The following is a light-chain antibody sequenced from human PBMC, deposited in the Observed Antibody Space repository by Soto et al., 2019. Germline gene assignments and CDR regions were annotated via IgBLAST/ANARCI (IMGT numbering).Light chain of an antibody. CDR2: DAS. V-gene: IGKV3-11*01. CDR1: QSVRTK. CDR3: QQRLNWPPG. Sequence: EIVMTQSPASLSVSTCERATLSCMASQSVRTKLAWYQQRPGQAPRLLIYDASNRATGVPARFSGSRSGTDFTLTISDLEPADFGLYYCQQRLNWPPGFGQGTKVDIK. J-gene: IGKJ1*01.